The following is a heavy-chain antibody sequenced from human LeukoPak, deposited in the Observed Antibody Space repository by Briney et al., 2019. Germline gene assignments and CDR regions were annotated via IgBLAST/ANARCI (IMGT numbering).Heavy chain of an antibody. V-gene: IGHV4-34*01. CDR3: ARSPYVVVVGYDY. CDR2: INHSGST. Sequence: SETLSLTCAVYGGSFSGYYWSWIRQPPGKGLEWIGEINHSGSTNYNPSLKSRVTISVDTSKNQFSLKLSSVTAADTAVYYCARSPYVVVVGYDYWGQGTLVTVSS. J-gene: IGHJ4*02. CDR1: GGSFSGYY. D-gene: IGHD2-15*01.